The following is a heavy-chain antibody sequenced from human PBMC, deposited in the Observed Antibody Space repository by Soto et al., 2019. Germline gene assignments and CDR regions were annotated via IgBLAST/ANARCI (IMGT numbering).Heavy chain of an antibody. CDR2: IVVGSGNT. V-gene: IGHV1-58*01. Sequence: EASVKVSCKASGFTFTSSAVQWVRQARGQRLEWIGWIVVGSGNTNYAQKFQERVTITRDMSTSTAYMELSSLRSEDTAVYYCATQGLPAAPLSAYCGGDCPYGMDVWGQGTTVTVSS. J-gene: IGHJ6*02. D-gene: IGHD2-21*02. CDR1: GFTFTSSA. CDR3: ATQGLPAAPLSAYCGGDCPYGMDV.